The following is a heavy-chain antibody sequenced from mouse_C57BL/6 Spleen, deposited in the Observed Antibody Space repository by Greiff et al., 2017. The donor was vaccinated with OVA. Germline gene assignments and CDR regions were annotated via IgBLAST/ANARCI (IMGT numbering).Heavy chain of an antibody. CDR3: TRPPTYDLDAMDY. J-gene: IGHJ4*01. V-gene: IGHV1-5*01. Sequence: EVQGVESGTVLARPGASVKMSCKTSGYTFTSYWMHWVKQRPGQGLEWIGAIYPGNSDTSYNQKFKGKAKLTAVTSASTVYMELSSLTNEDSAVYYCTRPPTYDLDAMDYWGQGTSGTVSS. CDR2: IYPGNSDT. D-gene: IGHD2-4*01. CDR1: GYTFTSYW.